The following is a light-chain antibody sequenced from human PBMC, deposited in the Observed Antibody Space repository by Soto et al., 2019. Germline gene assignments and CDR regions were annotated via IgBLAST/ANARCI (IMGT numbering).Light chain of an antibody. CDR1: SSDVGGYNY. Sequence: QSVLTRPPSASGSPGQSVTISCTGTSSDVGGYNYVSWYQQHPGKAPKLMIYEVSKRPSGVPDRFSGSKSGNTASLTVSGLQAEDEADYYCSSYAGSNNLFGGGTKLTV. CDR2: EVS. V-gene: IGLV2-8*01. J-gene: IGLJ2*01. CDR3: SSYAGSNNL.